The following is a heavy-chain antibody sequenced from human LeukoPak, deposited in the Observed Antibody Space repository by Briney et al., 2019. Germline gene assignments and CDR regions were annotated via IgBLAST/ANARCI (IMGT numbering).Heavy chain of an antibody. Sequence: GGPLRLSCAASGFTFSSYSMTWVRQAPGKGLEWVSSISSSSSYIYYADSVKGRFTISRDNAKNSLYLQMNSLRAEDTAVYYCTTDPCSSTSCSEGYWDQGTLVTVSS. D-gene: IGHD2-2*01. V-gene: IGHV3-21*03. CDR2: ISSSSSYI. CDR3: TTDPCSSTSCSEGY. CDR1: GFTFSSYS. J-gene: IGHJ4*02.